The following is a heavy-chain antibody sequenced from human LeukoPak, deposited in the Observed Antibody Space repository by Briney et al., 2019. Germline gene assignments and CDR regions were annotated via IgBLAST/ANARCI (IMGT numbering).Heavy chain of an antibody. D-gene: IGHD6-13*01. J-gene: IGHJ5*02. Sequence: PGRSLRLSCAASGFTFSSYAMHWVRQAPGKGLEWVAVISYDGSNKYYADSVKGRFTISRDNSKNTLYLQMNSLRAEDTAVYYCARSLASIAAAGITSFDPWGQGTLVTVSS. CDR2: ISYDGSNK. CDR3: ARSLASIAAAGITSFDP. CDR1: GFTFSSYA. V-gene: IGHV3-30*04.